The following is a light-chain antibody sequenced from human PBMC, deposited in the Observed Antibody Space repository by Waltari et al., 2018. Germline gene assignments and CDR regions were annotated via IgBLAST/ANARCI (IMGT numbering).Light chain of an antibody. CDR2: GAS. V-gene: IGKV3-20*01. CDR1: QSVSSSY. Sequence: IVLTQSPGTLSLSPGDRATLSCRASQSVSSSYLAWYQQKPGQAPRLLIYGASSRATGIPDRFSGSWSGTDFTLTISRLEPEDFAVYYCQQYGSSPYTFGQGTKLEIK. CDR3: QQYGSSPYT. J-gene: IGKJ2*01.